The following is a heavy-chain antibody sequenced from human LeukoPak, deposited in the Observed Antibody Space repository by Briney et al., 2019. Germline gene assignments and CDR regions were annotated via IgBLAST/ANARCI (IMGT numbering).Heavy chain of an antibody. Sequence: GGSLRLSCAASGFSFSSYGMHWVRQAPGKGLEWVAFIRYDGSNKYYADSVKGRFTISRDNSKKTLYLQMNSLRAEDTAVYYCAKDRGYSSGWYAGGVDYWGQGTLVTVSS. V-gene: IGHV3-30*02. CDR3: AKDRGYSSGWYAGGVDY. J-gene: IGHJ4*02. CDR1: GFSFSSYG. CDR2: IRYDGSNK. D-gene: IGHD6-19*01.